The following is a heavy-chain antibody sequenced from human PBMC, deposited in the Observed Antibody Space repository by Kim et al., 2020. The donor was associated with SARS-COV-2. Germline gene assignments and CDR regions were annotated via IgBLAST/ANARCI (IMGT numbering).Heavy chain of an antibody. V-gene: IGHV3-11*05. CDR1: GFTFSDYY. D-gene: IGHD2-15*01. J-gene: IGHJ4*02. Sequence: GGSLRLSCAASGFTFSDYYMSWIRQAPGKGLEWVSYISSSSSYTNYADSVKGRFTISRDNAKNSLYLQMNSLRAEDTAVYYCARGGGNLAYYFDYWGQGTLVTVSS. CDR2: ISSSSSYT. CDR3: ARGGGNLAYYFDY.